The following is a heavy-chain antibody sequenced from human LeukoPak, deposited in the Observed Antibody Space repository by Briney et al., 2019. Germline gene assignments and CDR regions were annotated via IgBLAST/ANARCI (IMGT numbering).Heavy chain of an antibody. J-gene: IGHJ1*01. CDR2: ISGSGGST. Sequence: GGSLRLSCAASGFTFSSYAMSWVRQAPGKGLEWVSVISGSGGSTYYADSVKGRFTISRDNFKNTLYLQMNSLRAEDTAVYYCAKEIYGDPTGGRFQHWGQGTLVSVSS. CDR1: GFTFSSYA. CDR3: AKEIYGDPTGGRFQH. D-gene: IGHD4-17*01. V-gene: IGHV3-23*01.